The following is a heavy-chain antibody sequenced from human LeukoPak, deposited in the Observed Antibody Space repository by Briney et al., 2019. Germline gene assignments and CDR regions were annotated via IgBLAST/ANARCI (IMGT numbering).Heavy chain of an antibody. D-gene: IGHD3-3*01. CDR3: ARHRNYDFWSGYYAIDY. CDR1: GYSFTSYW. CDR2: IYPGDSDT. Sequence: GESLKISCKGSGYSFTSYWIGWVRQMPGKGLEWMGIIYPGDSDTRYSPSFQGQVTISADKSISTAYLQWSSLKASDTAMYHCARHRNYDFWSGYYAIDYWGQGTLVTVSS. J-gene: IGHJ4*02. V-gene: IGHV5-51*01.